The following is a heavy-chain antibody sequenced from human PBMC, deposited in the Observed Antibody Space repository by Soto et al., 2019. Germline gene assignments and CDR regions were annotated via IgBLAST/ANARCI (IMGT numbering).Heavy chain of an antibody. D-gene: IGHD3-10*01. V-gene: IGHV3-23*01. Sequence: GGSLRLCCAASGFTFSSYAMSWVRQAPGKGLEWVSAISGSGGSTYYADSVKGRFTISRDNSKNTLYLQMNSLRAEDTAVYYCAKGRGLWFGESPYWGQGTLVTVSS. J-gene: IGHJ4*02. CDR1: GFTFSSYA. CDR3: AKGRGLWFGESPY. CDR2: ISGSGGST.